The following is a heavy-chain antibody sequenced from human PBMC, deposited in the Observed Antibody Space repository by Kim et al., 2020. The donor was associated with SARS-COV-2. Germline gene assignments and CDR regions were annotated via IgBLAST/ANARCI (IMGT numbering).Heavy chain of an antibody. J-gene: IGHJ2*01. V-gene: IGHV3-53*01. CDR3: ARDWYYYDSSGYYYWYFDL. Sequence: GRITISTDNSKNTLYLQMNSLRAEDTAVYYCARDWYYYDSSGYYYWYFDLWGRGTLVTVSS. D-gene: IGHD3-22*01.